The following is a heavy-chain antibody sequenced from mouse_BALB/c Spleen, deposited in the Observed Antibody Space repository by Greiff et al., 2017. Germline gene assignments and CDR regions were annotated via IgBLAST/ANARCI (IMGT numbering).Heavy chain of an antibody. CDR2: ISSGGST. CDR1: GFTFSSYA. J-gene: IGHJ3*01. D-gene: IGHD2-2*01. V-gene: IGHV5-6-5*01. CDR3: AREGGYDAWFAY. Sequence: EVQGVESGGGLVKPGGSLKLSCAASGFTFSSYAMSWVRQTPEKRLEWVASISSGGSTYYPDSVKGRFTISRDNARNILYLQMSSLRSEDTAMYYCAREGGYDAWFAYWGQGTLVTVSA.